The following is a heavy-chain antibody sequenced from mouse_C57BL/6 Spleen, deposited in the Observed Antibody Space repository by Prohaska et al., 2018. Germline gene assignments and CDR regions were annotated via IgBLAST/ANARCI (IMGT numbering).Heavy chain of an antibody. Sequence: YMGKATLTVDKSSSTAYMELRSLTSEDSAVYYCARKGDGPFAYWGQGTLVTVSA. CDR3: ARKGDGPFAY. V-gene: IGHV1-26*01. D-gene: IGHD2-3*01. J-gene: IGHJ3*01.